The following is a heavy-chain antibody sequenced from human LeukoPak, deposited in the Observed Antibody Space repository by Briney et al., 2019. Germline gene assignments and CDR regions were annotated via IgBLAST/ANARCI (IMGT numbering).Heavy chain of an antibody. D-gene: IGHD3-3*01. V-gene: IGHV4-34*01. CDR2: IDHRGTA. CDR3: AVGITILGVAASFDS. J-gene: IGHJ4*02. CDR1: GASYNAYY. Sequence: SETLSLTCAVYGASYNAYYWSWIRQPPGKGLEWIGDIDHRGTATYNPSLKSRLSISADASKNQFSLKLNAVTDADTAVYYCAVGITILGVAASFDSWGQGNLVIVSS.